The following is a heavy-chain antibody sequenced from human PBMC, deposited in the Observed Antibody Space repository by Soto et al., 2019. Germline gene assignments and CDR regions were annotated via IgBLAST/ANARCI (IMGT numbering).Heavy chain of an antibody. CDR3: AKEGYCSSTSCYAGWFDP. V-gene: IGHV3-23*01. D-gene: IGHD2-2*01. J-gene: IGHJ5*02. CDR1: GFTFISYA. Sequence: GGSLRLSCAASGFTFISYAMSWVRQAPGKGLEWVSAISGSGGSTYYADSVKGRFTISRDNSKNTLYLQMNSLRAEDTAVYYCAKEGYCSSTSCYAGWFDPWGQGTLVTVSS. CDR2: ISGSGGST.